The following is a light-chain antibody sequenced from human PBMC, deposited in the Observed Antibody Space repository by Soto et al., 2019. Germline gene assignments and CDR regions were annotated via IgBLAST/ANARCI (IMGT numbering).Light chain of an antibody. CDR2: KAS. V-gene: IGKV1-5*03. J-gene: IGKJ1*01. CDR3: QQYNSYRT. Sequence: DIQMTQSPSTLSASLGDRVTITCRASQSISSWLAWYQQKPGKAPKLLIYKASSLESGVPSRFSGSGSGTEFTLTISSLQPDDFATYYCQQYNSYRTFGQGTEVDI. CDR1: QSISSW.